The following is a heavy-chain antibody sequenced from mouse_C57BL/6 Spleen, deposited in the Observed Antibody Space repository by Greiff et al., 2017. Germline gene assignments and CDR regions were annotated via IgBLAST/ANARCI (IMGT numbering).Heavy chain of an antibody. D-gene: IGHD2-4*01. J-gene: IGHJ3*01. CDR3: ARRDDYPAWFAY. CDR1: GYSFTGYY. Sequence: VQLKESGPELVKPGASVKISCKASGYSFTGYYMNWVKQSPEKSLEWIGEINPSTGGTTYNQKFKAKATLTVDKSSSTAYLQLKSLTSEDSAVYYCARRDDYPAWFAYWGQGTLATVSA. CDR2: INPSTGGT. V-gene: IGHV1-42*01.